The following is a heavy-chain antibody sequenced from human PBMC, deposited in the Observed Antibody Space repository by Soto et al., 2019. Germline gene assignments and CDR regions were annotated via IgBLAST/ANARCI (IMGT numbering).Heavy chain of an antibody. Sequence: VKVSCKASGGTFSGYAISWVRQAPGQGLEWMGGIIPIFGTANYAQKFQGRVTITADESTSTAYMELSSLRSEDTAVYYCAMSGYSSGWYNWFDPWGQGTLVTVSS. D-gene: IGHD6-19*01. CDR3: AMSGYSSGWYNWFDP. J-gene: IGHJ5*02. V-gene: IGHV1-69*13. CDR2: IIPIFGTA. CDR1: GGTFSGYA.